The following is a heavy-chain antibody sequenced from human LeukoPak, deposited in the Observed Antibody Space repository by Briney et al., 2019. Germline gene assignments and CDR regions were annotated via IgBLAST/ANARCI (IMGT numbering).Heavy chain of an antibody. CDR2: IKQDGSEK. V-gene: IGHV3-7*01. D-gene: IGHD3-22*01. Sequence: GGSLRLSCAASGFTVSSNYMSWVRQAPGKGLEWVANIKQDGSEKHYVDSVKGRFTISRDNAKNSLYLQMNSLRAEDTAVYYCARVSDYYDSSGYLLGAFDIWGQGTMVTVSS. J-gene: IGHJ3*02. CDR3: ARVSDYYDSSGYLLGAFDI. CDR1: GFTVSSNY.